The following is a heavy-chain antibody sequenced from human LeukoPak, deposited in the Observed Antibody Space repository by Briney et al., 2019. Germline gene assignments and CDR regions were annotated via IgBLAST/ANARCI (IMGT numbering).Heavy chain of an antibody. V-gene: IGHV3-30*18. J-gene: IGHJ4*02. CDR3: AKGGRIVGAPKDY. CDR2: ISYDGSNK. Sequence: GGSLRLSCAASGFTFSSYGMHWVRQAPGKGLEWVAVISYDGSNKYYADSVKGRFTISRDNSKNTLYLQMNSLRAEDTAVYYCAKGGRIVGAPKDYRGQGTLVTVSS. D-gene: IGHD1-26*01. CDR1: GFTFSSYG.